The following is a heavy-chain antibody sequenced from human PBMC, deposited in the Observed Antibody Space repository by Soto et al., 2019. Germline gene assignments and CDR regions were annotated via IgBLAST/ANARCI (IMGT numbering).Heavy chain of an antibody. CDR2: IDPSNSYI. J-gene: IGHJ6*02. CDR1: GCSFTTHW. V-gene: IGHV5-10-1*01. CDR3: ARRLSGPKEEYNAYYFYGLDV. Sequence: GESLEISCQGPGCSFTTHWITWVRQTPGKGLEWMGRIDPSNSYINYSPSFQGHVTISVNRSISTAYLQWSRLEASDTAIYYCARRLSGPKEEYNAYYFYGLDVWGQGTKVTVSS. D-gene: IGHD1-1*01.